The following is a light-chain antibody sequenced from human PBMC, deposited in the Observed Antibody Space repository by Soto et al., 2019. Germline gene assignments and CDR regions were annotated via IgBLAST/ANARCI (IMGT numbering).Light chain of an antibody. CDR3: QQYGSSPRT. Sequence: EIVLTQSPCPLTLSPGERATLSARARQSIKRSSLAWYQQRPGQAPRLLIYGASSRATGIPDKFSGSGSGTDFTLTISRLEPEDVAVYYCQQYGSSPRTFGQGTKVDIK. CDR2: GAS. J-gene: IGKJ1*01. V-gene: IGKV3-20*01. CDR1: QSIKRSS.